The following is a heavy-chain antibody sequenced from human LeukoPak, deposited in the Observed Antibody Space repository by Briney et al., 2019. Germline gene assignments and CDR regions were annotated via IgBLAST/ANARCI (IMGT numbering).Heavy chain of an antibody. Sequence: GRSLRLSCAASGFTFSSYAIYWVRQAPGKRLEWVSGISGSGGSTYFADSVKGRFTISRDNSRNTVYLQMNSLRAEDTAVYYCAKTTTGYSSGRYPGWPVDYWGQGTLVTVSS. D-gene: IGHD6-19*01. CDR1: GFTFSSYA. V-gene: IGHV3-23*01. CDR3: AKTTTGYSSGRYPGWPVDY. J-gene: IGHJ4*02. CDR2: ISGSGGST.